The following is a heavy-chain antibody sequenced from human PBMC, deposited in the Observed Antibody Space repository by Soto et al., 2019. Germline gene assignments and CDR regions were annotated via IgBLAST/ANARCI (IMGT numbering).Heavy chain of an antibody. CDR3: ARAEADPKRCLDL. J-gene: IGHJ5*02. Sequence: LPLTGKGGGGYQRSYYWSWIRQNPGKGLEWIGYIYYSGSTNYNPSLKSRVTISVDTSKNQFSLKLSSVTAADTAVYYCARAEADPKRCLDLCGQATLV. V-gene: IGHV4-59*01. CDR2: IYYSGST. D-gene: IGHD6-19*01. CDR1: GGYQRSYY.